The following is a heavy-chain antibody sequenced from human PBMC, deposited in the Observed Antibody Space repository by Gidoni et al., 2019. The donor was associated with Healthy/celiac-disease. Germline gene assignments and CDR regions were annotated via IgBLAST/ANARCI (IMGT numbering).Heavy chain of an antibody. J-gene: IGHJ4*02. CDR1: GFTFSGSA. CDR2: IRSKANSYAT. CDR3: TSSAVAVGGIYRN. V-gene: IGHV3-73*02. D-gene: IGHD6-19*01. Sequence: VQLVESGGGLVQPGGSLNLSCAASGFTFSGSAMHWVRQASGEGLEWVGRIRSKANSYATAYAASVKGRFTISRDDSKNTAYLQMNSLKTEDTAVYYCTSSAVAVGGIYRNWGQGTLVTVSS.